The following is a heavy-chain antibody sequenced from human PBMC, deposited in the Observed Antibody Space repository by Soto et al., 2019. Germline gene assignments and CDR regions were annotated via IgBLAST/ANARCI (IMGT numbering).Heavy chain of an antibody. CDR1: GFTFSSYA. Sequence: GGSLRLSCAASGFTFSSYAMSWVRQAPGKGLEWVSAISGSGGSTYYADSVKGRFTISRDNSKNTLYLQMNSLRAEDTAVYYCAKTLTSGPLYYYYGMDVWGQGTTVTVSS. D-gene: IGHD3-10*01. V-gene: IGHV3-23*01. CDR2: ISGSGGST. J-gene: IGHJ6*02. CDR3: AKTLTSGPLYYYYGMDV.